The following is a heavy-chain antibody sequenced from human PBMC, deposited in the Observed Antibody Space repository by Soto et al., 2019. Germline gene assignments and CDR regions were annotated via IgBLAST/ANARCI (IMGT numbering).Heavy chain of an antibody. CDR1: GFTFTSAW. V-gene: IGHV3-15*07. CDR3: TADWASSSGWANDH. D-gene: IGHD6-19*01. J-gene: IGHJ1*01. CDR2: ITAKRAGETK. Sequence: EVQLVESGGGLVKPGESLRLSCAASGFTFTSAWMNWVRQAPGTGLERVGRITAKRAGETKDYAASVKGRFSISREDSKTTLFLQMNSLEIEATGVYYRTADWASSSGWANDHSGQGPLVVVSS.